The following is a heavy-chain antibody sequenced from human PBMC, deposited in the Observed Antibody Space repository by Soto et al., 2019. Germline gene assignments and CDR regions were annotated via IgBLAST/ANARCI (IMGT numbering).Heavy chain of an antibody. CDR3: ARPRTLVVTADAFDI. CDR2: ISYDGDSI. CDR1: GFTFRIYT. D-gene: IGHD2-21*02. J-gene: IGHJ3*02. Sequence: GGSLRLSCAASGFTFRIYTMHWVRQAPGKGLEWVSVISYDGDSIFYTDSVKGRFTISRDNSKNTLYLQMNSLRAEDTAVYYCARPRTLVVTADAFDIWGQGPMVTVSS. V-gene: IGHV3-30-3*01.